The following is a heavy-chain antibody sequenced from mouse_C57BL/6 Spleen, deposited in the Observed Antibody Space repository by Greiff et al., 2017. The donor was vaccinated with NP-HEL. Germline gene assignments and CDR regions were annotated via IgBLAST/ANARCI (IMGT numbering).Heavy chain of an antibody. CDR2: ISYSGST. CDR3: ARDSLVGAMDY. D-gene: IGHD2-10*02. Sequence: EVQLQESGPGMVKPSQSLSLTCTVTGYSITSGYDWHWIRHFPGNNLEWMGYISYSGSTNYNPSLKSRISITHDTSKNHFFLKLNSVTTEDTATYYCARDSLVGAMDYWGQRTSVTVSS. CDR1: GYSITSGYD. V-gene: IGHV3-1*01. J-gene: IGHJ4*01.